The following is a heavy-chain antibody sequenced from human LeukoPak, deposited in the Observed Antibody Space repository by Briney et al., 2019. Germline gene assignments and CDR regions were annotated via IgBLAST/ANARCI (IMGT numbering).Heavy chain of an antibody. D-gene: IGHD1-14*01. Sequence: PSETLSLTCTVSGASITSSGYYWGWIRQPPGKGLEWIGTIYHSGSTYYNPSLKSRVTISVDTSKNQFSLKLSSVTAADTAVYYCARGLLRRTIPFDPWGQGTLVTVSS. CDR3: ARGLLRRTIPFDP. J-gene: IGHJ5*02. CDR1: GASITSSGYY. CDR2: IYHSGST. V-gene: IGHV4-39*07.